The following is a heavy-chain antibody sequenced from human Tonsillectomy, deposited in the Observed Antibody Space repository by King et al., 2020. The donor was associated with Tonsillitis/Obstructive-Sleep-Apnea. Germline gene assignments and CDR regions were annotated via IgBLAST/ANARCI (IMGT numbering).Heavy chain of an antibody. Sequence: VQLVESGGGLVQPGGSLRVSCAASGFTVSSNYMTWVRQAPGKGLEAVSIIYGGGSTYYADSVKGRFTISRDNSKNTLYLQMSSLRDEDTAVYYCARAVYSIGWRPFDTWGQGTLVTVSS. V-gene: IGHV3-66*01. D-gene: IGHD4-11*01. CDR2: IYGGGST. J-gene: IGHJ4*02. CDR1: GFTVSSNY. CDR3: ARAVYSIGWRPFDT.